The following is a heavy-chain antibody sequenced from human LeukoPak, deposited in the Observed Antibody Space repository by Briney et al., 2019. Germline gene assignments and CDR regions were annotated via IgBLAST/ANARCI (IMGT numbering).Heavy chain of an antibody. Sequence: GGSLRLSCAASGFTFDDYAMHWVRQAPGKGLEWDSLISGDGGSTYYADSVKGRFTISRDNSKNSLYLQMNSLRTEDTALYYCAKGGGSSWYFPAFDIWGQGTMVTVSS. CDR3: AKGGGSSWYFPAFDI. CDR2: ISGDGGST. V-gene: IGHV3-43*02. CDR1: GFTFDDYA. J-gene: IGHJ3*02. D-gene: IGHD6-13*01.